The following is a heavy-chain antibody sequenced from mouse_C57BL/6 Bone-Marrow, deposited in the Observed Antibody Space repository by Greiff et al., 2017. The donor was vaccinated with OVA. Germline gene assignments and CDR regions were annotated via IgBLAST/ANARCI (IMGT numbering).Heavy chain of an antibody. V-gene: IGHV1-19*01. D-gene: IGHD1-1*01. Sequence: VHVKQSGPVLVKPGASVKMSCKASGYTFTDYYMNWVKQSHGKSLEWIGVINPYNGGTSYNQKFKGKATLTVDKSSSTAYMELNSLTSEDSAVYYCASSSEAYWGQGTLVTVSA. J-gene: IGHJ3*01. CDR2: INPYNGGT. CDR1: GYTFTDYY. CDR3: ASSSEAY.